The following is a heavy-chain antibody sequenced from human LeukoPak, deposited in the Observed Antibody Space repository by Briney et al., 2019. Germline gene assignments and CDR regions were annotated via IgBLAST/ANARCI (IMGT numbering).Heavy chain of an antibody. J-gene: IGHJ4*02. V-gene: IGHV3-11*06. Sequence: GGSLRLSCAASGFTFSDYYMSWIRQAPGKGLEWVSYISSSSSYTNYADSVKGRFTISRDNAKNSLYLQMNSLRAEDTAVYYCARDGSLHYGDLPLLDYWGQGTLVTVSS. D-gene: IGHD4-17*01. CDR1: GFTFSDYY. CDR3: ARDGSLHYGDLPLLDY. CDR2: ISSSSSYT.